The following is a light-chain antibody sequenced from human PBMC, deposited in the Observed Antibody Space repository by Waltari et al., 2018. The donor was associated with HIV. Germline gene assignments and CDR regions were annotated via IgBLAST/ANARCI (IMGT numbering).Light chain of an antibody. V-gene: IGLV1-51*01. CDR2: DND. Sequence: QSVLTQPPSVSAAPGQKVTISCSGSNFNIGSNYVSWYKQVQGTAPTLLIYDNDNRPSGMPDRFSGSKSGTSATLGITGLQTWDEADYYCVTWDAILSAALFGGGTRLTVL. CDR3: VTWDAILSAAL. J-gene: IGLJ2*01. CDR1: NFNIGSNY.